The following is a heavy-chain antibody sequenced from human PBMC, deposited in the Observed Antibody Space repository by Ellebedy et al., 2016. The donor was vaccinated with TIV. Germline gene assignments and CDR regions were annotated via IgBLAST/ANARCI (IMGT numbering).Heavy chain of an antibody. Sequence: SETLSLTCSVSGGSISNFYCSWIRQPPGKGLEWLGFIYSSGTTNYNRSLKSRVSISVDTSKNQFSLRLSSVTAADTAVYYCARHRVTTHSDDGFDMWGQGTMVTVSS. CDR2: IYSSGTT. CDR1: GGSISNFY. D-gene: IGHD4-17*01. J-gene: IGHJ3*02. CDR3: ARHRVTTHSDDGFDM. V-gene: IGHV4-59*01.